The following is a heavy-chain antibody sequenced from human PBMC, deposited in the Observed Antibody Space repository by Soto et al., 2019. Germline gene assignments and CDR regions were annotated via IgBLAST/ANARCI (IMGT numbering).Heavy chain of an antibody. D-gene: IGHD2-2*03. Sequence: QVQLVESGGGVVQPGRSLRLSCAASGFTFSSYGMHWVRQAPGKGLEWVAVIWDDGSNKYYADSVKGRFTISRDNSKNTLYLQMNSLRAEDTAVYYCARDGYDKPRPDYYYYLDVWGKGTTVTVSS. V-gene: IGHV3-33*01. CDR1: GFTFSSYG. J-gene: IGHJ6*03. CDR3: ARDGYDKPRPDYYYYLDV. CDR2: IWDDGSNK.